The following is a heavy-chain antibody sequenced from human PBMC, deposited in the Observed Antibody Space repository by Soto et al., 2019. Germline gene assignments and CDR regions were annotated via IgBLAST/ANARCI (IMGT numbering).Heavy chain of an antibody. CDR3: XRDWSFAFDN. J-gene: IGHJ4*02. Sequence: EVQLVESGGGLAQPGGSLRLSCAASGFIFSSFTMNWVRQAPGKGLEWISYIGSDIYYADSVKGRFTTSRDMAKNSLYIQLNSLRAEDSAVYXXXRDWSFAFDNWGQGTLVTVSS. CDR1: GFIFSSFT. V-gene: IGHV3-48*01. CDR2: IGSDI.